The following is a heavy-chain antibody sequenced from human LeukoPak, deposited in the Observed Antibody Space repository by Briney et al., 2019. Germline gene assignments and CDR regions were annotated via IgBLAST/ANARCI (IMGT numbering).Heavy chain of an antibody. V-gene: IGHV4-34*01. CDR3: ARGAWATRLGS. CDR2: IYESGST. D-gene: IGHD2-15*01. J-gene: IGHJ4*02. Sequence: SETLSLTCAVYGESLNSYYWSWIRQPPEKGLEWIGVIYESGSTEYNPSLKSRVTISMVPSKQQFSLSLTSVTAADTAVYYCARGAWATRLGSWGLGTPVIVSS. CDR1: GESLNSYY.